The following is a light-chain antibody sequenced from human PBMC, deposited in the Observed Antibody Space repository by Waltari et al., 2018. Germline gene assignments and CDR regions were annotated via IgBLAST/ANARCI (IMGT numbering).Light chain of an antibody. J-gene: IGLJ3*02. Sequence: QLVLTQSPSASASLGASVKLTCTLSRRHTHYDIPWHQQQPEKGPRYLMRLKSDGNHIKGDGIPDRFAGSSSGAERYLTISSLQSDDEADYYCQTWGTGIQVFGGGTKLTVL. CDR2: LKSDGNH. CDR3: QTWGTGIQV. CDR1: RRHTHYD. V-gene: IGLV4-69*01.